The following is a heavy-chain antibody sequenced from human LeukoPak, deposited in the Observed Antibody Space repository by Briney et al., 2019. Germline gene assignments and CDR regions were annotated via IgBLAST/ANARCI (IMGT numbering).Heavy chain of an antibody. Sequence: ASVKVSCKASGYTFTDYYIHWVRQAPGHGLEWMAWMNPNSGGTSYAQKFQGRVTMTRDTSISTAYMELSRLRFDDTAVFYCAINKQGKSLDYWGQGTLVTVPS. CDR3: AINKQGKSLDY. CDR2: MNPNSGGT. V-gene: IGHV1-2*02. CDR1: GYTFTDYY. J-gene: IGHJ4*02.